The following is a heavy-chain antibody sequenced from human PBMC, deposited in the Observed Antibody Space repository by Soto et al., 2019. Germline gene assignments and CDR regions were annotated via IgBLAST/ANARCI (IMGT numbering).Heavy chain of an antibody. CDR1: GYTSTSYY. Sequence: ASVKVSCKASGYTSTSYYMHWVRQAPGQGLEWMGIINPSGGSTSYAQKFQGRVTMTRDTSTSTVYMELSSLRSEDTAVYYCARDWGYCSSTSCSDVRDYYYYYGMDVWGQGTTVTVSS. J-gene: IGHJ6*02. D-gene: IGHD2-2*01. CDR2: INPSGGST. CDR3: ARDWGYCSSTSCSDVRDYYYYYGMDV. V-gene: IGHV1-46*01.